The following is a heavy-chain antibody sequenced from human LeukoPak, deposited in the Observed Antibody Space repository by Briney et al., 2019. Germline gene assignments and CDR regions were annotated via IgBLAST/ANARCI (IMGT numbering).Heavy chain of an antibody. V-gene: IGHV3-23*01. Sequence: GGSLRLSCAASGFTFSSYAMSWVRQAPGKGLEWVSAISGSGGSTYYADSVKGRFTISRDNAKNTLYLQMNSLRAEDTAVYYCARGSGSGSYYNFDYWGQGTLVTVSS. CDR3: ARGSGSGSYYNFDY. J-gene: IGHJ4*02. CDR1: GFTFSSYA. CDR2: ISGSGGST. D-gene: IGHD3-22*01.